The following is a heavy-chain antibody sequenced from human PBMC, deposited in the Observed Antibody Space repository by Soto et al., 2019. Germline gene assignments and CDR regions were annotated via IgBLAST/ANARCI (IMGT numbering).Heavy chain of an antibody. D-gene: IGHD6-19*01. Sequence: SETLSLTCTVSGGSITSGGSFWSCMRQHPGKGPEWIAFIGYSGATSYNPSLASRVTISADTYKSQFSLNLRSVTAADTAVYYCVRGAFKSGWYPDYFDYWGQGALVTVSS. J-gene: IGHJ4*02. CDR2: IGYSGAT. V-gene: IGHV4-31*03. CDR1: GGSITSGGSF. CDR3: VRGAFKSGWYPDYFDY.